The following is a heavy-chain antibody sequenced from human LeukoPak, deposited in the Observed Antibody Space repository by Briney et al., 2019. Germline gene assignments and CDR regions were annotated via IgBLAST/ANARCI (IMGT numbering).Heavy chain of an antibody. V-gene: IGHV4-61*02. D-gene: IGHD6-19*01. J-gene: IGHJ4*02. CDR3: ARRYPRSRSGTIRYFDY. CDR2: IYTSGST. Sequence: SQTLSLTCTVSGGSISSGSYYWSWIRQPAGKGLEWIGRIYTSGSTYYNPSLKSRVTISVDTSKNQFSLKLSSVTAADTAVYYCARRYPRSRSGTIRYFDYWGQGTLVTVSS. CDR1: GGSISSGSYY.